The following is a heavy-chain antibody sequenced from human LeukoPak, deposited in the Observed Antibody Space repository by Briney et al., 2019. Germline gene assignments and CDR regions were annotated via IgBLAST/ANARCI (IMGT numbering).Heavy chain of an antibody. CDR3: AKDQEGFDY. V-gene: IGHV1-46*01. CDR1: GYAFTSNY. CDR2: IYPRDGST. J-gene: IGHJ4*02. Sequence: ASVKVSCKASGYAFTSNYIHWVRQAPGQGLEWVGMIYPRDGSTSYAQKFQGRVTVTRDTSTSTVHMELSGLRSEDTAVYYCAKDQEGFDYWGQGTLVTVSS.